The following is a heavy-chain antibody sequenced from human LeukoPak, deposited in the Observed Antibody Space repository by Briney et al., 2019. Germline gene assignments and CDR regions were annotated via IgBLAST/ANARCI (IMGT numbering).Heavy chain of an antibody. V-gene: IGHV3-73*01. CDR3: TRPAFGGVIGFYY. D-gene: IGHD3-16*02. CDR2: IRGEANSYAT. Sequence: GGSLKLSCAASGFTFSGSAIHWVRQASGKGLEWVGRIRGEANSYATTYAASVKGRFTISRDDSKNTAFLQMNSLETEDTAVYYCTRPAFGGVIGFYYWGQGTLVTVSS. CDR1: GFTFSGSA. J-gene: IGHJ4*02.